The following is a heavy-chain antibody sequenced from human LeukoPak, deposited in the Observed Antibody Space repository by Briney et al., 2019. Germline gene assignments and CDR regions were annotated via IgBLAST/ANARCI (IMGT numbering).Heavy chain of an antibody. CDR3: ARDEVAVTGAGVFDI. D-gene: IGHD6-19*01. J-gene: IGHJ3*02. V-gene: IGHV3-53*01. CDR1: GFSVSTNY. Sequence: PGGSLRLSCAASGFSVSTNYMSWVRQAPGKGLEWVSVIYSAGTTHYADSVKGRFTISRDKSKNTLHLQMNSLRAEDTAVYYCARDEVAVTGAGVFDIWGPGTMVSVSS. CDR2: IYSAGTT.